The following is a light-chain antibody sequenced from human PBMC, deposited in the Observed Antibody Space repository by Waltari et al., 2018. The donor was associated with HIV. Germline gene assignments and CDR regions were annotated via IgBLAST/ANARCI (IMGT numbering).Light chain of an antibody. V-gene: IGLV2-14*01. J-gene: IGLJ2*01. CDR3: ASFLGDNTIV. Sequence: SAVTQPASVSGLPGQSITISCRGDDRDFGLYNFVSWYQHFPGEPPKLILYDVDSRASGISHRFSGSKSANTASLTISALRAEDEAHYYCASFLGDNTIVFGGGTKVTVL. CDR2: DVD. CDR1: DRDFGLYNF.